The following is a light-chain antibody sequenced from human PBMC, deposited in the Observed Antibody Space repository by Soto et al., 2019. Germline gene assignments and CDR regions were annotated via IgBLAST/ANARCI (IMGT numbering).Light chain of an antibody. CDR2: GAS. Sequence: DIQMTQSPSSLSASVGDRVTITCRASQRISTYLNWYQQKPGKAPKLLIYGASSLQSGVPSRFSGRGSGTDFTLTISSLQPEDFATYYCQQSYSTPSTFGPGTKVDIK. J-gene: IGKJ3*01. V-gene: IGKV1-39*01. CDR1: QRISTY. CDR3: QQSYSTPST.